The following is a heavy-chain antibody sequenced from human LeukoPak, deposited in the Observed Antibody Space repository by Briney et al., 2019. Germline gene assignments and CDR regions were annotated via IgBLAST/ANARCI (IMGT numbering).Heavy chain of an antibody. CDR2: ISSSSSYI. D-gene: IGHD6-13*01. CDR3: ASHEAAAGTTGDYYYYYMDV. CDR1: GFTFISYS. Sequence: GGSLRLSCAASGFTFISYSMNWVRQAPGKGLEWVSSISSSSSYIYYADSVKGRFTISRDNAKNSLYLQMNSLRAEDTAVYYCASHEAAAGTTGDYYYYYMDVWGKGTTVTVSS. V-gene: IGHV3-21*01. J-gene: IGHJ6*03.